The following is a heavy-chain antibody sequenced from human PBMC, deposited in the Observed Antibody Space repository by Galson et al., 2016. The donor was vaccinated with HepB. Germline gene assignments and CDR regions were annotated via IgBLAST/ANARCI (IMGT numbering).Heavy chain of an antibody. CDR2: IYSGGST. Sequence: SLRLSCAASGFTVSSNYMSWVRQAPGKGLEWVSIIYSGGSTYYADSVKGRFTISRDNSKNTLFLQMNSLIAEDTAVYYCSRLRGVPAAHHGFDPWGQGTLVTVSS. V-gene: IGHV3-53*01. CDR3: SRLRGVPAAHHGFDP. CDR1: GFTVSSNY. D-gene: IGHD2-2*01. J-gene: IGHJ5*02.